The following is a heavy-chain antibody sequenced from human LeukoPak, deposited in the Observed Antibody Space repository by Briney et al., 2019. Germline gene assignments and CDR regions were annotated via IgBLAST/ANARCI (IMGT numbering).Heavy chain of an antibody. D-gene: IGHD4-23*01. Sequence: GGSLRLSCEGSGFTFSNYWMGWVRQAPGKGLEWVSSISSSSSYIYYADSVKGRFTISRDNAKNSLYLQMNSLRAEDTAVYYCAREWGHGGNSVDYFDYWGQGTLVTVSS. CDR1: GFTFSNYW. V-gene: IGHV3-21*01. J-gene: IGHJ4*02. CDR3: AREWGHGGNSVDYFDY. CDR2: ISSSSSYI.